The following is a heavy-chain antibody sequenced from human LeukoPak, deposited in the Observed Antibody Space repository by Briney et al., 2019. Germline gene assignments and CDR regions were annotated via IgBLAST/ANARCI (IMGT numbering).Heavy chain of an antibody. V-gene: IGHV3-48*01. D-gene: IGHD5-12*01. CDR2: ISSSSSTV. Sequence: GGSLRLSCAASGFTFSSYSMNWVRQAPGKGLEWVSYISSSSSTVYYADSVKGRFTISRDNAKNSLYLQMNSLRAEDTAVYYCAREGSPVREWLRLRRYCYGMDVWGQGTTVTVSS. J-gene: IGHJ6*02. CDR1: GFTFSSYS. CDR3: AREGSPVREWLRLRRYCYGMDV.